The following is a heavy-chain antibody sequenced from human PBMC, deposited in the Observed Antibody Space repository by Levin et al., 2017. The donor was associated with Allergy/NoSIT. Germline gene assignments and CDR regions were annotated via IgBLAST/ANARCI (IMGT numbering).Heavy chain of an antibody. Sequence: GGSLRLSCKASGGTFSSYAISWVRQAPGQGLEWMGGIIPIFGTANYAQKFQGRVTITADESTSTAYMELSSLRSEDTAVYYCASWARITGTTPWGWFDPWGQGTLVTVSS. CDR3: ASWARITGTTPWGWFDP. CDR1: GGTFSSYA. J-gene: IGHJ5*02. CDR2: IIPIFGTA. V-gene: IGHV1-69*01. D-gene: IGHD1-7*01.